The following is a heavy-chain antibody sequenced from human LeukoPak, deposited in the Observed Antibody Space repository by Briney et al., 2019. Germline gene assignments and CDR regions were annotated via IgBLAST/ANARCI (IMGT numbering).Heavy chain of an antibody. CDR2: INHSGST. CDR3: ARVRDSSGYRPIDY. CDR1: GGPFSGYY. J-gene: IGHJ4*02. D-gene: IGHD3-22*01. V-gene: IGHV4-34*01. Sequence: PSETLSLTCAVYGGPFSGYYWSWIRQPPGKGLERIGEINHSGSTNYNPSLKSRVTISVDTSKNQFSLKLSSVTAADTAVYYCARVRDSSGYRPIDYWGQGTLVTVSS.